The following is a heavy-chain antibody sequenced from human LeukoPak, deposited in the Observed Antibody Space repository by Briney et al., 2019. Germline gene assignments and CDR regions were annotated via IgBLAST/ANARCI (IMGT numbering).Heavy chain of an antibody. CDR2: ISAYNGNT. V-gene: IGHV1-18*01. J-gene: IGHJ4*02. D-gene: IGHD3-3*01. Sequence: ASVKVSCKASGYTFTSYGISWVRQAPGQGLEWMGWISAYNGNTNYAQKLQGRVTMTTDTSTSTAYMELRSLRSDDTAVYYCARVYYDFWSGYLPNFDYWGQGTLVTVSS. CDR3: ARVYYDFWSGYLPNFDY. CDR1: GYTFTSYG.